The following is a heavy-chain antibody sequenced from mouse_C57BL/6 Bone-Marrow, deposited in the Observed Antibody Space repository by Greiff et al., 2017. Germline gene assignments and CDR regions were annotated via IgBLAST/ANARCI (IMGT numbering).Heavy chain of an antibody. CDR3: SRVYGPGYYFDD. J-gene: IGHJ2*01. Sequence: VQLQQPGAELVKPGASVKMSCKASGYTFTSYWITWVKQRPGQGLEWIGDIYPGSGSTNYNEKFKSKATLTVDTSSSTASMQLSSLTSEDSAVYYCSRVYGPGYYFDDWGQGTTLTVSS. CDR2: IYPGSGST. D-gene: IGHD1-2*01. CDR1: GYTFTSYW. V-gene: IGHV1-55*01.